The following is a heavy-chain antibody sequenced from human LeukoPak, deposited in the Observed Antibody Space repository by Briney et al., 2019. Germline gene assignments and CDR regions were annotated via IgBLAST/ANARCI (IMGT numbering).Heavy chain of an antibody. D-gene: IGHD2-15*01. CDR3: TRHEDCSGAGCYSPHDY. V-gene: IGHV3-73*01. Sequence: GGSLKLSCAASGFTFSASTMHWVRQASGKGLEWVGRIRSKGNSYATAYAASVKGRFTISRDDSKNTAYLQMNSLKTEDTAVYYCTRHEDCSGAGCYSPHDYWGQGTLVTVSS. CDR2: IRSKGNSYAT. J-gene: IGHJ4*02. CDR1: GFTFSAST.